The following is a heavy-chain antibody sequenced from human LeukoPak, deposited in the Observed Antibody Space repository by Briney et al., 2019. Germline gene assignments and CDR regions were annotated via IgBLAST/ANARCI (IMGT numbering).Heavy chain of an antibody. D-gene: IGHD3-9*01. CDR3: TRQVSLTDYYYIDY. V-gene: IGHV5-51*01. J-gene: IGHJ4*02. CDR1: GSRFTKYW. CDR2: DYPGDSDT. Sequence: GEPLEISRKGSGSRFTKYWIGWVRPGPGKGLELAGIDYPGDSDTRFSPSFQGQVTISADKSNRTTYLHESRPGTSATAKYYVTRQVSLTDYYYIDYWSQGTLVTVSS.